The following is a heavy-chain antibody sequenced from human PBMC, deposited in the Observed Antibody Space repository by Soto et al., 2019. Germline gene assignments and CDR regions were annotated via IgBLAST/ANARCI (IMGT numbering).Heavy chain of an antibody. D-gene: IGHD6-13*01. J-gene: IGHJ6*02. CDR1: GYSIISYY. CDR2: IYYSGST. Sequence: SAPLSLTCTVSGYSIISYYWSWIRQPPGKGLEWIGYIYYSGSTNYNPSPKRRVTISVDTSKNQFSLKLSSVTAADTAVYYCARGVGSSSWAFYYYYGMDVWGQGTTVTVSS. CDR3: ARGVGSSSWAFYYYYGMDV. V-gene: IGHV4-59*01.